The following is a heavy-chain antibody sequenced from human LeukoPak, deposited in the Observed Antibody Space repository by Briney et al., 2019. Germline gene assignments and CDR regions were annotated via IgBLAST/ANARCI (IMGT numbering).Heavy chain of an antibody. CDR3: ARDVRFLEWSSPLNWFDP. V-gene: IGHV1-18*01. D-gene: IGHD3-3*01. J-gene: IGHJ5*02. Sequence: ASVKVSCKASGYTFTSYGISWVRQAPGQGLEWMGWISAYNGNTNYAQKLQGRVTMTTDTSTSTAYMELRSLRSDDTAVYYCARDVRFLEWSSPLNWFDPWGQGTLVTVSS. CDR2: ISAYNGNT. CDR1: GYTFTSYG.